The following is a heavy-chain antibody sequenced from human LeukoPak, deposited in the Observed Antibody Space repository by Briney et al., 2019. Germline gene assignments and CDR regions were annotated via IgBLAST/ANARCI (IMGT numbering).Heavy chain of an antibody. Sequence: PGGSLRLSCAASGFTFSSYWMSWVRQAPGKGLEWVANIKQDGSEKYYVDSVKGRFTISRDNAKNSLYLQMYSLRVEDTAVYYCARVFRPSLTVFIIRGAFDIWGQGTMVTVSS. CDR1: GFTFSSYW. CDR2: IKQDGSEK. J-gene: IGHJ3*02. D-gene: IGHD3-3*01. V-gene: IGHV3-7*01. CDR3: ARVFRPSLTVFIIRGAFDI.